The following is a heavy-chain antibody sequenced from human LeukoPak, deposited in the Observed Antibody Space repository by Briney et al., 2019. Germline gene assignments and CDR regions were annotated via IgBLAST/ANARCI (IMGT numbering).Heavy chain of an antibody. CDR1: GFTFDNYA. V-gene: IGHV3-48*03. J-gene: IGHJ6*04. D-gene: IGHD3-10*02. Sequence: GGSLRLSCAASGFTFDNYAMHWVRHAPGKGLEWVSYISSSGSTIYYADSVKGRFTISRDNAKNSLYLQMNSLRAEDTAVYYCAELGITMIGGVWGKGTTVTISS. CDR3: AELGITMIGGV. CDR2: ISSSGSTI.